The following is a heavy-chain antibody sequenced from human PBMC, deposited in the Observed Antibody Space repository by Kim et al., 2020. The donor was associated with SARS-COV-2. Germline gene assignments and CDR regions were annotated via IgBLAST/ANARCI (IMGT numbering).Heavy chain of an antibody. Sequence: YRPSFQRHVTLSADKSISTAYLQWTCLKASDTAMYYCARHLPSDYYGMDVWGQGTTVTVSS. V-gene: IGHV5-10-1*01. CDR3: ARHLPSDYYGMDV. J-gene: IGHJ6*02. D-gene: IGHD2-2*01.